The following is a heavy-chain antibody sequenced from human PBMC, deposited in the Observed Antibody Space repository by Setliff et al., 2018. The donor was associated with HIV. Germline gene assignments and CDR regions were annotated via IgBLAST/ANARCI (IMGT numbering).Heavy chain of an antibody. CDR2: ISVDNGDT. V-gene: IGHV1-18*04. Sequence: ASVKVSCKASGYTFISYGISWMRQAPGQGPEWMGWISVDNGDTNYAQKVQGRVSMTTDTSTSAAYMELRSLRFDDTAVYYCTRTSSSRPDAFDIWGQGTMVTVSS. CDR3: TRTSSSRPDAFDI. D-gene: IGHD6-13*01. CDR1: GYTFISYG. J-gene: IGHJ3*02.